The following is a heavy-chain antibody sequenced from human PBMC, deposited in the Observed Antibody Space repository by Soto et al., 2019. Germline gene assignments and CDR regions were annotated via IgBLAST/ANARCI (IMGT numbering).Heavy chain of an antibody. J-gene: IGHJ6*03. CDR2: ISSSGSTK. Sequence: EVQLVESGGGLVQPGGSLRLSCAAFEFAFINYNMNWVRQAPGKGLERVSSISSSGSTKHYADSVEGRFTISRYNAKNSLDLQMSNLRVEDTAVYFCARLLAYSRARGISSYYYYMDVWVKGTTVTVSS. CDR3: ARLLAYSRARGISSYYYYMDV. CDR1: EFAFINYN. V-gene: IGHV3-48*01. D-gene: IGHD3-3*02.